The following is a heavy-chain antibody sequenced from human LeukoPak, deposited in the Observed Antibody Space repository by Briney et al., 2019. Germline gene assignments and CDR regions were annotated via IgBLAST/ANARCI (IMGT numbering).Heavy chain of an antibody. CDR2: IWYDGSNK. CDR1: GFTFSSYG. CDR3: AKEAGSVADY. V-gene: IGHV3-33*06. D-gene: IGHD6-19*01. Sequence: GGSLRLSCAASGFTFSSYGMHWVRRAPGKGLEWVAVIWYDGSNKYYVDSVKGRFTISRDNSKNTLYLQMNSLRAEDTAVYYCAKEAGSVADYWGQGTLVTVSS. J-gene: IGHJ4*02.